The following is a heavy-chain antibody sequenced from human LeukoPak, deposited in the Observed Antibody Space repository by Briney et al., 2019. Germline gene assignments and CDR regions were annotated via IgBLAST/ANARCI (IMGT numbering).Heavy chain of an antibody. Sequence: PGGSLRLSCSASGFTVSSNYMSWVRQAPGKGLAWVSVIYSGGSTYYADSVKGRFTISRDNSKNTLYLQMNSLRAEDTAVYYCARGHNFGRLHPFDYWGQGTLVTVSS. CDR1: GFTVSSNY. V-gene: IGHV3-66*01. J-gene: IGHJ4*02. CDR3: ARGHNFGRLHPFDY. CDR2: IYSGGST. D-gene: IGHD3-9*01.